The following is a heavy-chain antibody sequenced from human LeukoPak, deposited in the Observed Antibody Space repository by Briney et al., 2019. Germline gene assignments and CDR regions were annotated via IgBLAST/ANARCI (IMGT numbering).Heavy chain of an antibody. CDR2: ITSSSIYK. J-gene: IGHJ6*04. CDR3: AELGITMIGGV. V-gene: IGHV3-21*01. D-gene: IGHD3-10*02. CDR1: GFTFSRYN. Sequence: GGSLRLSCATSGFTFSRYNMNWVRQAPGKGLEWVSSITSSSIYKYYADSMKGRFTISRDNAKNSLYLQMDSLRAEDTAVYYCAELGITMIGGVWGKGTTVTISS.